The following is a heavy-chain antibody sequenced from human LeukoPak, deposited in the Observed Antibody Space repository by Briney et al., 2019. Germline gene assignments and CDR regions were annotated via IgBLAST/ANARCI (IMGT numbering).Heavy chain of an antibody. CDR3: SRDRGVGDIYFDY. D-gene: IGHD2-8*01. V-gene: IGHV3-48*03. Sequence: SGGSLRLSCAASGFTFSSYGMNWVRQAPGKGPEWIPYISRSGATIYYADSVKGRFTISRDNAKNSLYLQMSSLGAEDTAIYYCSRDRGVGDIYFDYWGQGTLVTVSS. CDR1: GFTFSSYG. CDR2: ISRSGATI. J-gene: IGHJ4*02.